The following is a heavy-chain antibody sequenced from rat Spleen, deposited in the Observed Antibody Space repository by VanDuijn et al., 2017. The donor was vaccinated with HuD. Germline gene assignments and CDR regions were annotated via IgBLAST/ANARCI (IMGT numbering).Heavy chain of an antibody. CDR3: ARHNSGYGVMDA. D-gene: IGHD4-3*01. CDR2: ISYDGSST. CDR1: GFALSDHF. Sequence: EVQLVESDGGLVQPGKSLTLSCAASGFALSDHFMAWVRQAPTKGLEWVATISYDGSSTYYRDSVKGRFTISRDNAKSTLYLQMDSLRSEDTATYYCARHNSGYGVMDAWGQGASVTVSS. V-gene: IGHV5-29*01. J-gene: IGHJ4*01.